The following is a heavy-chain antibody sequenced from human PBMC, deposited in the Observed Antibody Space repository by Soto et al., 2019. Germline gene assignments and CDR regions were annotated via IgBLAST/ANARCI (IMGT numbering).Heavy chain of an antibody. V-gene: IGHV4-4*07. J-gene: IGHJ6*02. CDR2: IYMNGST. CDR1: GGPISSYY. Sequence: SETLSLTCTVSGGPISSYYWSWIRQPAGKGLEWIGRIYMNGSTNYNPSLRSRVTVSVDTSKSQFSLMLNSVTAADTAVYYCVRDGSSGWYYYGMDVWGQGTPVTVSS. CDR3: VRDGSSGWYYYGMDV. D-gene: IGHD6-19*01.